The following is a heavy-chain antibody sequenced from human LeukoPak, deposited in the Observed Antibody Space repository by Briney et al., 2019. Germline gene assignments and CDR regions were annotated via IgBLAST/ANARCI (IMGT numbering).Heavy chain of an antibody. Sequence: PGGSLRLSCAASGFTVSSNYMSWVRQAPGKGLEWVSAISGSGGSTYYADSVKGRFTISRDNSKNTLYLQMNSLRAEDTAVYYCAKDITIFGVVENWFDPWGQGTLVTVSS. V-gene: IGHV3-23*01. J-gene: IGHJ5*02. CDR3: AKDITIFGVVENWFDP. CDR1: GFTVSSNY. CDR2: ISGSGGST. D-gene: IGHD3-3*01.